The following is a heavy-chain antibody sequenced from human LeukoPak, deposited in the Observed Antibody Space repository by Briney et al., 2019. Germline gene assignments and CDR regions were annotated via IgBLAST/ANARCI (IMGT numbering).Heavy chain of an antibody. CDR3: ARSPITYFSDGSGSYFDY. Sequence: GGSLRLSCAASGFTFSDYYLSWIRQAPGKGLERVSYISSSALYTTYADSVKGRFTISRDNAKNSLYLQMNSLRAEDTAVYFCARSPITYFSDGSGSYFDYWGQGTLVTVSS. CDR1: GFTFSDYY. V-gene: IGHV3-11*03. J-gene: IGHJ4*02. CDR2: ISSSALYT. D-gene: IGHD3-22*01.